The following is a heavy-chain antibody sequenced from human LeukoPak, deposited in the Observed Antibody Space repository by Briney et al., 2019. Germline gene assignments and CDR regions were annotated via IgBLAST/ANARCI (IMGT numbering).Heavy chain of an antibody. CDR3: ARHADIVSPFDY. CDR2: IHYSGNT. Sequence: SETLSLTCAVSGGSSRSGDYFWSWIRQPPGKGLEWIGHIHYSGNTYYNPSLKSRVTISVDTSKKQFSLKLSSVTAADTAVYYCARHADIVSPFDYWGQGTLVTVSS. CDR1: GGSSRSGDYF. D-gene: IGHD5-12*01. V-gene: IGHV4-30-4*01. J-gene: IGHJ4*02.